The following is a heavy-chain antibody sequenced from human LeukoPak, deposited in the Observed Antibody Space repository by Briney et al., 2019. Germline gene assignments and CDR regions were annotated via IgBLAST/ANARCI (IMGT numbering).Heavy chain of an antibody. Sequence: ASVKVSCKASGYTFTSYDINWVRQATGQGLEWMGWMNPNSGNTGYAQKFQGRVTMTRNTSISTAYMELSSLRSEDTAVYYCAGGVGERYYYDSSGYYPDYWGQGTLVTVSS. V-gene: IGHV1-8*01. J-gene: IGHJ4*02. CDR1: GYTFTSYD. CDR2: MNPNSGNT. CDR3: AGGVGERYYYDSSGYYPDY. D-gene: IGHD3-22*01.